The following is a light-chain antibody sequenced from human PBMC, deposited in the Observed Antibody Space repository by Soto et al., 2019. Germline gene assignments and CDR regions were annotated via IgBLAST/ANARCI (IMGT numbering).Light chain of an antibody. CDR3: ASYTSGGSLYV. CDR1: SSDIGGYNY. CDR2: DVT. Sequence: QSALTQPASVSGSPGQSITISCTGTSSDIGGYNYVSWYQQHPGKAPKVMIYDVTNRPSGVSNRFSGSKSGNTASLTISGLQAEDEADYFCASYTSGGSLYVFGTGTKLTVL. V-gene: IGLV2-14*03. J-gene: IGLJ1*01.